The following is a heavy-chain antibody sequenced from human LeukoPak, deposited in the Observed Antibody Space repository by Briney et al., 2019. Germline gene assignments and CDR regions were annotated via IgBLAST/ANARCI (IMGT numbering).Heavy chain of an antibody. D-gene: IGHD5-18*01. CDR1: GGSISSYY. J-gene: IGHJ4*02. Sequence: SETLSLTCTVSGGSISSYYWSWIRQPPGKGLEWIGEINHSGSTNYNPSLKSRVTISVDTSKNQFSLKLSSVTAADTAVYYCARGRGYSYGLRRPFDYWGQGTLVTVSS. CDR3: ARGRGYSYGLRRPFDY. CDR2: INHSGST. V-gene: IGHV4-34*01.